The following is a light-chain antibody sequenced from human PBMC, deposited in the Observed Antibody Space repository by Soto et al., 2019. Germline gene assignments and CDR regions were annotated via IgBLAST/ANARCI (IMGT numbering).Light chain of an antibody. CDR3: QQYNYYLT. Sequence: DIQMTQSPSALSSSVGDRVAITCRASQSLSGRLAWYQQRPGQAPKLLIYDVSTLESGVPSRLSGTGTGSGTEFTLSISDLQPDDLATYYCQQYNYYLTFVPGTKVEVK. CDR2: DVS. V-gene: IGKV1-5*01. CDR1: QSLSGR. J-gene: IGKJ1*01.